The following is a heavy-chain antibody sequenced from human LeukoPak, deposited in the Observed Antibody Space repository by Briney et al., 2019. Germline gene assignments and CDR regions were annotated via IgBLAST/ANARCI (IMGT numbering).Heavy chain of an antibody. CDR3: AGRGTTMYSAFDI. J-gene: IGHJ3*02. V-gene: IGHV1-18*04. Sequence: ASVKVSCKASGYTFTGYYMHWVRQAPGQGLEWMGWISAYNGNTNYAQKLQGRVTMTTDTSTSTAYMELRSLRSDDTAVYYCAGRGTTMYSAFDIWGQGTMVTVSS. D-gene: IGHD3-10*02. CDR2: ISAYNGNT. CDR1: GYTFTGYY.